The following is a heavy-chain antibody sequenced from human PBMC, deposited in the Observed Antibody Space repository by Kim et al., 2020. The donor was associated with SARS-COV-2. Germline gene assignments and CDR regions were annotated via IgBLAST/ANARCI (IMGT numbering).Heavy chain of an antibody. J-gene: IGHJ5*02. V-gene: IGHV1-2*02. CDR3: TRARAITGLDP. CDR2: T. Sequence: TNYEPKFQGRVTVTGDRSISTIYMDLNSLRSDDTAIYYCTRARAITGLDPWGQGTLVTVSS.